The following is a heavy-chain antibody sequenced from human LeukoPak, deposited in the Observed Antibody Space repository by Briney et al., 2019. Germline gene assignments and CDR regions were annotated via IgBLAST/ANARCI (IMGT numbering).Heavy chain of an antibody. CDR1: GGSISSYY. Sequence: PSETLSLTCTVSGGSISSYYRSWIRQPPGKGLEWIGYIYYSGSTNYNHSLKSRVTISVDTSKNQFSLKLSSVTAADTAVYYCARFVVPAASYYYYGMDVWGQGTTVTVSS. V-gene: IGHV4-59*01. CDR3: ARFVVPAASYYYYGMDV. J-gene: IGHJ6*02. CDR2: IYYSGST. D-gene: IGHD2-2*01.